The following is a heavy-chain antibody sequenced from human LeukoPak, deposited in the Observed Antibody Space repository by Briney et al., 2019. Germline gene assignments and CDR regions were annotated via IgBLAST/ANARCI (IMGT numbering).Heavy chain of an antibody. CDR2: IYPGDSDA. V-gene: IGHV5-51*01. J-gene: IGHJ4*02. CDR1: GYSFTTYW. Sequence: GESLKIPCKGSGYSFTTYWLGWVRQMPGKGLEWMGIIYPGDSDARYSPSFQGQVTISADKSISTAYLQWSSLKASDTAMYYCASSYYYGSGSHPPDYWGQGTLVTVSS. CDR3: ASSYYYGSGSHPPDY. D-gene: IGHD3-10*01.